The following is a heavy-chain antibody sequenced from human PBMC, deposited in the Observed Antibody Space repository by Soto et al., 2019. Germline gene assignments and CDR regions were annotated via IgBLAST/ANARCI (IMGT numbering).Heavy chain of an antibody. V-gene: IGHV1-69*13. CDR1: GGTFSSYA. CDR2: IIPIPGTA. CDR3: ARSQGSSTSLEIYYYYYYGMDV. D-gene: IGHD2-2*01. Sequence: SVKVSCKASGGTFSSYAISWVRQAPGQGLEWMGGIIPIPGTANYAQKFQGRVTITADESTSTAYMELSSLRSEDTAVYYCARSQGSSTSLEIYYYYYYGMDVGGQGTTVTVSS. J-gene: IGHJ6*02.